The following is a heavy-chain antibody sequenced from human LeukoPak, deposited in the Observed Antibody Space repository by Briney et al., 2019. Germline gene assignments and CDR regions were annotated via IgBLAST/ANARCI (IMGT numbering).Heavy chain of an antibody. CDR1: GYTFSNYD. Sequence: ASVRVSCKASGYTFSNYDINWVRQAPGQGLEWMGWMAPNTGNTAYAQKFQGRVTMTTNTSTSTAYLDLSRLRSEDTAVYYCSTHHVGSGTSYYHYRFLNLWSRGTLVTVSS. D-gene: IGHD3-10*01. J-gene: IGHJ2*01. V-gene: IGHV1-8*01. CDR3: STHHVGSGTSYYHYRFLNL. CDR2: MAPNTGNT.